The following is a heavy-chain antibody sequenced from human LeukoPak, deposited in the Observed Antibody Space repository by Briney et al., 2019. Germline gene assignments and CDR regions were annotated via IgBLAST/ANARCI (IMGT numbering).Heavy chain of an antibody. D-gene: IGHD4-23*01. CDR3: ARAYGGYNWSDP. CDR2: ISSSSTYI. V-gene: IGHV3-21*01. CDR1: GFSFSSYS. Sequence: GVSVRVSCVASGFSFSSYSMNWLRQAPGKGLEWVSSISSSSTYIYYAHSVKGRFTIARDNAKNSLYLQMKSLRAEDTAVYYCARAYGGYNWSDPWGQGTLVTVSS. J-gene: IGHJ5*02.